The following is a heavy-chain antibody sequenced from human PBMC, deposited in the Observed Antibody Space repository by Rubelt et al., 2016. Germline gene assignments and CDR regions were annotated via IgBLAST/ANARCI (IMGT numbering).Heavy chain of an antibody. D-gene: IGHD1-7*01. CDR3: AKTSISGTTMRYYFDY. V-gene: IGHV3-9*01. J-gene: IGHJ4*02. Sequence: GKGLEWASGISWNSGSIDYADSVKGRFTVSRDNAKNSLYLQMNSLRAEDTALYYCAKTSISGTTMRYYFDYWGQGTLVTVSS. CDR2: ISWNSGSI.